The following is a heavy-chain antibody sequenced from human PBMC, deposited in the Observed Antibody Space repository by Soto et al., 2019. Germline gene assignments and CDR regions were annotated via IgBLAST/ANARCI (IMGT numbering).Heavy chain of an antibody. J-gene: IGHJ4*02. V-gene: IGHV4-30-4*01. CDR1: GGSISSGDYY. Sequence: SETLSLTCTVSGGSISSGDYYWSWIRQPPGKGLEWIGYIYYSGSTSYNPSLKSQVTISVDTSKKQFSLKLNSVTAADTAVYFCARLWWSYYFDYWGQGALVTVSS. CDR3: ARLWWSYYFDY. D-gene: IGHD3-16*01. CDR2: IYYSGST.